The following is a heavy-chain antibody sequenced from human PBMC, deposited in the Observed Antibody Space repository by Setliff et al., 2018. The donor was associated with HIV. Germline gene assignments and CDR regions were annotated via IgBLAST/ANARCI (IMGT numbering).Heavy chain of an antibody. Sequence: AGGSLRLSCAASGFTFSRYGMHWVRQAPGKGLEWVAFISYDGSKKYDADFVKGRFTISRDNSKNTLYLQMNSLRTDDTAVYYCARDSPLSHFDYWGQGILVTVSS. J-gene: IGHJ4*02. CDR3: ARDSPLSHFDY. CDR1: GFTFSRYG. V-gene: IGHV3-30*04. CDR2: ISYDGSKK.